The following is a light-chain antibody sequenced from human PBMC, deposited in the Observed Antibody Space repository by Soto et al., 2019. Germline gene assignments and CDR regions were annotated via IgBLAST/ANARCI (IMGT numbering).Light chain of an antibody. Sequence: QSALTQPASVSGSPGQSITISCTGTISDIGGYNFISWYQHHPGKAPKLVIYDVNNRPSGISYRFSGSKSGNTASLTISGLQAEDEADYYCSSYTTSSTVLFAGGTKVTVL. V-gene: IGLV2-14*01. J-gene: IGLJ2*01. CDR1: ISDIGGYNF. CDR2: DVN. CDR3: SSYTTSSTVL.